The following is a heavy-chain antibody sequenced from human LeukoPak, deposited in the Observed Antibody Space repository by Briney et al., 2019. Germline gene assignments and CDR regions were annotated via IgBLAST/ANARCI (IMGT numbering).Heavy chain of an antibody. CDR2: IMEDGSVQ. V-gene: IGHV3-7*03. J-gene: IGHJ4*02. D-gene: IGHD6-19*01. CDR3: AKGRNSGWYYFDY. Sequence: GGSLRLSCAASGFTFSKTWMSWVRQAPGKGLEWVACIMEDGSVQKYVDSVRGRFTISRDNARNSLYLQMNSLRAEDTAVYYCAKGRNSGWYYFDYWGQGTLVTVSS. CDR1: GFTFSKTW.